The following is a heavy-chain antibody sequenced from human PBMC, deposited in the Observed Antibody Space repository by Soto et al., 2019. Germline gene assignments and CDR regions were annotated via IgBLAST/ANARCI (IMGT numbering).Heavy chain of an antibody. V-gene: IGHV3-48*04. CDR1: GFTFSSYS. J-gene: IGHJ6*03. CDR2: ISSSSSTI. D-gene: IGHD2-2*01. CDR3: ARAGWEVVPAAYYYYYYMDV. Sequence: GGSLRLSCAASGFTFSSYSMNWVRQAPGKGLEWVSYISSSSSTIYYADSVKGRFTISRDNAKNSLYLQMNSLRAEDTAVYYCARAGWEVVPAAYYYYYYMDVWGKGTTVTVSS.